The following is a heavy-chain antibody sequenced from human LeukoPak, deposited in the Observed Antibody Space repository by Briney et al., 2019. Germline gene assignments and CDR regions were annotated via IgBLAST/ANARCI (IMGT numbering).Heavy chain of an antibody. Sequence: GGSLRLSSAASGFTFSSYWMHRVRQAPGKGLVWVSRIQSDGSSTTYADSVKGRFTISRDNAKNTVYLQMNSLRVEDTAVYYCARDCGSGGCYYWGQGTLVTVSS. J-gene: IGHJ4*01. CDR3: ARDCGSGGCYY. CDR2: IQSDGSST. CDR1: GFTFSSYW. V-gene: IGHV3-74*01. D-gene: IGHD2-15*01.